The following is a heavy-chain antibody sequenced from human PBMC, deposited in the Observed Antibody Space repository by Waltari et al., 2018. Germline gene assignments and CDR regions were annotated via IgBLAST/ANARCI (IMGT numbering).Heavy chain of an antibody. CDR2: MSSSGSTI. V-gene: IGHV3-48*03. Sequence: EVQLVESGGGLVQPGGSLRLSCAASGFTFSSYEMTWVRQAPVRGLEWVSYMSSSGSTIYYADSVKGRFTISRDNAKNSLYLQMNSLRAEDTAVYYCARDGEGAYCSSTSCYPRPFDYWGQGTLVTVSS. CDR1: GFTFSSYE. D-gene: IGHD2-2*01. J-gene: IGHJ4*02. CDR3: ARDGEGAYCSSTSCYPRPFDY.